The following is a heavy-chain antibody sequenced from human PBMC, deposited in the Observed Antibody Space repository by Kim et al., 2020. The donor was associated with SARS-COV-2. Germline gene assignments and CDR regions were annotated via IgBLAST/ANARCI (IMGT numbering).Heavy chain of an antibody. Sequence: ASVKVSCKASGYTFTSYAMNWVRQAPGQGLEWMGWINTNTGNPTYAQGFTGRFVFSLDTSVSTAYLQISSLKAEDTAVYYCARESRLDSSGYYSTGAFDIWGQGTMVTVSS. J-gene: IGHJ3*02. CDR1: GYTFTSYA. CDR3: ARESRLDSSGYYSTGAFDI. V-gene: IGHV7-4-1*02. CDR2: INTNTGNP. D-gene: IGHD3-22*01.